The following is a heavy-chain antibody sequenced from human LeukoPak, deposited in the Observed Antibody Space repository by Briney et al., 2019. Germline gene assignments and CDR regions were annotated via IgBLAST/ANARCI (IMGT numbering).Heavy chain of an antibody. D-gene: IGHD6-19*01. V-gene: IGHV1-18*04. CDR1: GYTFTGYY. CDR3: ASRAGPYSSGPGDLQH. CDR2: ISAYNGNT. Sequence: ASVKVSCKASGYTFTGYYMHWVRQAPGQGLEWMGRISAYNGNTNYAQKLQGRVTMTTDTSTSTAYMELRSLRSDDTAVYYCASRAGPYSSGPGDLQHWGQGTLVTVSS. J-gene: IGHJ1*01.